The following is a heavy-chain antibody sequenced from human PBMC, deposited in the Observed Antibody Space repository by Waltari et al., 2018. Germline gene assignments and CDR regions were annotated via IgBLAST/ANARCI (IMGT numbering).Heavy chain of an antibody. CDR3: ARYTYHYVDK. CDR1: GLTFSNYW. Sequence: EVQLVESGGGLVQPGGSLRLSCAASGLTFSNYWMSWVRQAPGKGLEWVAHMMQDESEIYYVDSVRGRFTISRDNAKDSLYLQMNSLRAEDTAIYYCARYTYHYVDKWGQGTLVTVSS. CDR2: MMQDESEI. D-gene: IGHD3-16*01. V-gene: IGHV3-7*01. J-gene: IGHJ4*02.